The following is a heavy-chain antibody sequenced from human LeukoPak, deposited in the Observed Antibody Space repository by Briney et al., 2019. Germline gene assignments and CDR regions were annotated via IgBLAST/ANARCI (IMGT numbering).Heavy chain of an antibody. J-gene: IGHJ3*02. CDR3: ASLVVVTAGDALDI. Sequence: PGGSLRLSCAASGFTFDYYAMHWVRQAPGRGLEWVSLISGDGGSTYYADSVKGRFTISRDNSKNSLYLQMNSLRTEDTALYYCASLVVVTAGDALDIWGQGTMVTVSS. V-gene: IGHV3-43*02. CDR2: ISGDGGST. D-gene: IGHD2-21*02. CDR1: GFTFDYYA.